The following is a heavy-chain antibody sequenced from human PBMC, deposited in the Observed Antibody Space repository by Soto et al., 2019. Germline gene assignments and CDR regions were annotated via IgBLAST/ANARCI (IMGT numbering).Heavy chain of an antibody. V-gene: IGHV1-3*05. J-gene: IGHJ4*02. CDR1: GYTFTNYX. D-gene: IGHD3-16*02. Sequence: QVQLVQSGAEEKKPGASVKVFCKASGYTFTNYXXXXXXXXXXXRVEWMGWINAGNGNTKYFQNFQGRVTITRDTXXXXXXXXXXXXXXXXXXXXXXXXXXXXXSGGLIGPFDYWGQGTLVTVSS. CDR3: XXXXXXXSGGLIGPFDY. CDR2: INAGNGNT.